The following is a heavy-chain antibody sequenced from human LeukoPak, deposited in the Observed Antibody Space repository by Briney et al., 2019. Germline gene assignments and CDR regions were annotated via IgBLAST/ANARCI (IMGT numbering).Heavy chain of an antibody. V-gene: IGHV1-2*02. CDR2: INPNSGVT. CDR3: ARGYCSGGSCSGAWFDP. D-gene: IGHD2-15*01. Sequence: ASVKVSCKASGYTFTGQHIHWVRQAPGQGLEWMGWINPNSGVTNYAQKFQGRVTMTRDTSISTAYIELNRLRYDDTAVYYCARGYCSGGSCSGAWFDPWGQGTLVTVSS. CDR1: GYTFTGQH. J-gene: IGHJ5*02.